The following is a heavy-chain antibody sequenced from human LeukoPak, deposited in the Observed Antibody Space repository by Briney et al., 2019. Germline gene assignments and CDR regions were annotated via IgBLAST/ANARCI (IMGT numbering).Heavy chain of an antibody. CDR3: TTALYYYTSGVES. D-gene: IGHD3-10*01. CDR1: GFTFTNSW. V-gene: IGHV3-15*01. Sequence: GGSLRLSCAASGFTFTNSWMTWVRQPPGKGLEWVGRIKSKTDGGTTDYAAPVKGRFTSSRDDSKNTLYLQMNSLKTEYTAVYYCTTALYYYTSGVESWGEGTLVTVSS. J-gene: IGHJ4*02. CDR2: IKSKTDGGTT.